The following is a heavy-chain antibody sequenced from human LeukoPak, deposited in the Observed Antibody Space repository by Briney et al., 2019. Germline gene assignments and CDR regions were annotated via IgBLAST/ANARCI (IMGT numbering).Heavy chain of an antibody. V-gene: IGHV1-2*02. D-gene: IGHD3-10*01. CDR1: GDTFSGYY. CDR2: INANSGGT. Sequence: ASVKVSCKSSGDTFSGYYLHWVRQAPGQGLEWMGWINANSGGTNYAQKFQGRGTMTRDTSISSVHMELSRLRSDDTAVYYCARDSITLLRGFDFWGQGTLVTVSS. CDR3: ARDSITLLRGFDF. J-gene: IGHJ4*02.